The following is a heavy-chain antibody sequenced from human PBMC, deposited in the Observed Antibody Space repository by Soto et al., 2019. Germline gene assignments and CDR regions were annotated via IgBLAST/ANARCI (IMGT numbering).Heavy chain of an antibody. CDR2: ISSSGSKI. J-gene: IGHJ6*02. CDR3: ARDLLAGMDV. CDR1: GFTFSIYS. V-gene: IGHV3-48*01. Sequence: HPGGSLRLSCAASGFTFSIYSMNLVRQAPGKGLEWVSYISSSGSKIYSADSLKGRFTISRDNAKNSLYLQMNSLRAEDTAVYYCARDLLAGMDVWGQGTTVTVSS.